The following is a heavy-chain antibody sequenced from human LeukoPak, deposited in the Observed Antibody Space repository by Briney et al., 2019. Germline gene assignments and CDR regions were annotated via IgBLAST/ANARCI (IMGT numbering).Heavy chain of an antibody. CDR1: GGSISSSSYY. CDR2: IYYSGST. Sequence: SETLSLTCTGSGGSISSSSYYWGWIRQPPGKGLEWIGSIYYSGSTYYNPSLKSRVTISVDTSKNQFSLKLSSVTAADTAVYYCARLLRGYSYGHGWFDPWGQGTLVTVSS. J-gene: IGHJ5*02. D-gene: IGHD5-18*01. CDR3: ARLLRGYSYGHGWFDP. V-gene: IGHV4-39*01.